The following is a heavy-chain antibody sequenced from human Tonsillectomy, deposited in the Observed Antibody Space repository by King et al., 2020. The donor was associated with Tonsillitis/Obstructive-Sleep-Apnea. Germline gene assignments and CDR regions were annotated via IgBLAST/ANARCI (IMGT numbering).Heavy chain of an antibody. CDR2: IYYRGNT. CDR3: ARVIPRGRFEGSRLDP. Sequence: QLQESGPGLVRPSETLSHTCIVSGGSISNSGYDWGWIRQSPGKGLEWIGKIYYRGNTNYNPSLQSRVSISVDTSKNQFSLKFNSVTAADTAVYYCARVIPRGRFEGSRLDPWGQGTLVTVSS. V-gene: IGHV4-39*07. CDR1: GGSISNSGYD. D-gene: IGHD1-26*01. J-gene: IGHJ5*02.